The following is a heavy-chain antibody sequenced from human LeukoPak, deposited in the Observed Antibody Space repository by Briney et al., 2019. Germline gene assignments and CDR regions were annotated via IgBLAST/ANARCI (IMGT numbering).Heavy chain of an antibody. CDR2: ISARGGGT. Sequence: PGGSLRLSCAASGFTFSTYVMTWVRQAPGKGLQWVSAISARGGGTYYADSVRGRFTISRDNSKNTLFLQMNSLRVEDTAVYCCARGSYDILTGYYPGGHWGQGTLVTVSS. V-gene: IGHV3-23*01. CDR3: ARGSYDILTGYYPGGH. D-gene: IGHD3-9*01. CDR1: GFTFSTYV. J-gene: IGHJ4*02.